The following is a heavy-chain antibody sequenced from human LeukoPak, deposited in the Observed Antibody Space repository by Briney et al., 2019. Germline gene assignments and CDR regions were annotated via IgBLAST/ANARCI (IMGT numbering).Heavy chain of an antibody. Sequence: PGGSLRLSCAASGFTFSSYSMNCVRQAPGKGLEWVSSISSSSSYIYYADSVKGRFTISRDNAKNSLYLQMNSLRAEDTAVYYCARVAVRDDILTGYYALDAFDIWVQGTMVTVSS. CDR3: ARVAVRDDILTGYYALDAFDI. D-gene: IGHD3-9*01. V-gene: IGHV3-21*01. CDR2: ISSSSSYI. CDR1: GFTFSSYS. J-gene: IGHJ3*02.